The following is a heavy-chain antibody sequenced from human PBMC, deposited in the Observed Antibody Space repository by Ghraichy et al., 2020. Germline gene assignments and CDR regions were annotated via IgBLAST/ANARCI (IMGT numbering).Heavy chain of an antibody. D-gene: IGHD2-2*02. V-gene: IGHV3-13*01. CDR2: IGTAGDT. J-gene: IGHJ6*02. CDR1: GFTFSSYD. CDR3: ARGDCSSTSCYKRAYGMDV. Sequence: SCAASGFTFSSYDMHWVRQATGKGLEWVSAIGTAGDTYYPGSVKGRFTISRENAKNSLYLQMNSLRAGDTAVYYCARGDCSSTSCYKRAYGMDVWGQGTTVTVSS.